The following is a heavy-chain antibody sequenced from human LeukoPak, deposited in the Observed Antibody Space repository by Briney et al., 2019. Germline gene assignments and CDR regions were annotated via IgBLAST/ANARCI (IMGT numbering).Heavy chain of an antibody. Sequence: GGSLRLSCAASGFTFNSFGLHWVRQAPGKGLEWVAFISYDGSDKNCVDSVQGRFTISRDNSKNTLYLQMNSLRVDDTAVYYCVKDLHSGWSFDYWGQGILVTVSS. J-gene: IGHJ4*02. V-gene: IGHV3-30*02. CDR3: VKDLHSGWSFDY. CDR2: ISYDGSDK. CDR1: GFTFNSFG. D-gene: IGHD6-19*01.